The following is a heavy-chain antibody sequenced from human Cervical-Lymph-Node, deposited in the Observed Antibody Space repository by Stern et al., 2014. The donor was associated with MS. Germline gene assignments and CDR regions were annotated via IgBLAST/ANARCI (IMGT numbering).Heavy chain of an antibody. J-gene: IGHJ4*02. CDR3: ARASGLGSYYYFDY. CDR2: IYYSGGT. D-gene: IGHD3-10*01. Sequence: VQLVESGPGLVKPSETLSLTCTASGDSISSYFLRWIRQPPGKGLEWIGYIYYSGGTNYNPSLRSRVTISVDTAKNQFSLKLTSVTAADTAVYYCARASGLGSYYYFDYWGQGTLVTVSS. CDR1: GDSISSYF. V-gene: IGHV4-59*01.